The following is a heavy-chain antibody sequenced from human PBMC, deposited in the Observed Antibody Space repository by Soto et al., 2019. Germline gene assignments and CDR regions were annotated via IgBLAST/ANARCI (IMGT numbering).Heavy chain of an antibody. CDR1: GYTFTHYY. V-gene: IGHV1-46*01. Sequence: QVRLVQSGAEVKKPGASVKISCKASGYTFTHYYIHWVRQAPGQGLEWMGIINPNGGGTTFAQKFRAGFTLTRDTSTSTVYMVLGSLRSEDSAVYYCATSVNSAMAFDYWGQGTVVTVSS. CDR3: ATSVNSAMAFDY. CDR2: INPNGGGT. J-gene: IGHJ4*02. D-gene: IGHD5-12*01.